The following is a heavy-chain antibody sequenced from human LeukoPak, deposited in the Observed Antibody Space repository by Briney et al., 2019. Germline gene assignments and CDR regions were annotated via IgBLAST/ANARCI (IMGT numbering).Heavy chain of an antibody. CDR2: IIPIFGTA. D-gene: IGHD3-10*01. V-gene: IGHV1-69*05. CDR3: ARGGVLWFGEFPYYFDY. Sequence: GASVKVSCKASGGTFSSYAISWVRQAPGQGLEWMVGIIPIFGTANYAQKFQGRVTITTDESTSTAYMELSSLRSEDTAVYYCARGGVLWFGEFPYYFDYWGQGTLVTVSS. J-gene: IGHJ4*02. CDR1: GGTFSSYA.